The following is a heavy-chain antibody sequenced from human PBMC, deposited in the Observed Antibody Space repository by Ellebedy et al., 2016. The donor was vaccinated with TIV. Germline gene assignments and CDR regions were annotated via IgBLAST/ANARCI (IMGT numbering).Heavy chain of an antibody. V-gene: IGHV4-39*02. CDR1: GGSISGSTYY. J-gene: IGHJ3*02. CDR3: ARPLSVIRGVKNVFDI. D-gene: IGHD3-10*01. CDR2: TYYTGST. Sequence: MPSETLSLTCTVSGGSISGSTYYWGWIRQSPGKRLEWIGSTYYTGSTYYNPSLKNRVTISVDTSKNHFSLRLTSVTAADTAVYYCARPLSVIRGVKNVFDIWGQGTMVSVSS.